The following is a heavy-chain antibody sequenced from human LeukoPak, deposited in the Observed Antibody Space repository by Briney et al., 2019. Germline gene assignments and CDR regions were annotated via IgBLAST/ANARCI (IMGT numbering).Heavy chain of an antibody. CDR3: AKDSAAAGPPNWFDP. Sequence: PGGSLRLSRAASGFTFSSYAMSWVRQAPGKGLEWVSGISGSGGSTYYADSVKGRFTISRDNSKNTLYLQMNSLRAEDTAVYYCAKDSAAAGPPNWFDPWGQGTLVTVSS. J-gene: IGHJ5*02. CDR2: ISGSGGST. CDR1: GFTFSSYA. D-gene: IGHD6-13*01. V-gene: IGHV3-23*01.